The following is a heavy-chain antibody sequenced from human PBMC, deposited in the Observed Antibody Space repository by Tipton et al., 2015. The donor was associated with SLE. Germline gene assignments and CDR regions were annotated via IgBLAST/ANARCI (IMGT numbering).Heavy chain of an antibody. D-gene: IGHD3-16*02. CDR2: INHSGST. J-gene: IGHJ4*02. CDR3: ARGLAYDYVWGSYRQYYFDY. CDR1: GGSISSGGYY. Sequence: TLSLTCTVSGGSISSGGYYWSWIRQPPGKGLEWIGEINHSGSTNYNPSLKSRVTISVDTSKNQFSLKLSSVTAADTAVYYCARGLAYDYVWGSYRQYYFDYWGQGTLVTVSS. V-gene: IGHV4-39*07.